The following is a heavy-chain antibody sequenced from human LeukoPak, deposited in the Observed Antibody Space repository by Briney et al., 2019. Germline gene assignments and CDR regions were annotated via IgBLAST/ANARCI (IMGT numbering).Heavy chain of an antibody. CDR1: GFTFSSYS. V-gene: IGHV3-48*04. CDR3: ARVWFGELLPFDY. Sequence: GGSLRLSCAASGFTFSSYSMNWVRQAPGKGLEWVSYISSSSSTIYYADSVKGRFTISRDNAKNSLYLQMNSLRAEDTAVYYCARVWFGELLPFDYWGQGTLVTVSS. D-gene: IGHD3-10*01. CDR2: ISSSSSTI. J-gene: IGHJ4*02.